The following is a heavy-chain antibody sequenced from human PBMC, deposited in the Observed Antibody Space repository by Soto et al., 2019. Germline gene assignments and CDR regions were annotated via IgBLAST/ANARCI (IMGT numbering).Heavy chain of an antibody. J-gene: IGHJ4*02. Sequence: QVQLEQSGAEVKQPGSSVRVSCKTSGGTFSTYAINWVRQAPGQGLEWMGAIIPLFGTADYSQKFQGRVTITADESTSTAYMELSSLRADDTAVYFCSRPKGTYSSGYYYFDFWGQGTLVTVS. CDR1: GGTFSTYA. CDR2: IIPLFGTA. V-gene: IGHV1-69*01. D-gene: IGHD6-19*01. CDR3: SRPKGTYSSGYYYFDF.